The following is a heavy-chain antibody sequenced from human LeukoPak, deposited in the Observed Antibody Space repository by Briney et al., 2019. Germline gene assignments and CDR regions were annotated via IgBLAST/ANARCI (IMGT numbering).Heavy chain of an antibody. D-gene: IGHD3-10*01. J-gene: IGHJ3*02. CDR1: GFTFSSYA. V-gene: IGHV3-30*04. CDR2: ISYDGSNK. CDR3: ARGPIVLLWFGEGAFDI. Sequence: GGSLRLSRAASGFTFSSYAMHWVRQAPGKGLEWVAVISYDGSNKYYADSVKGRFTISRDNSKNTLYLQMNSLRAEDTAVYYCARGPIVLLWFGEGAFDIWGQGTMVTVSS.